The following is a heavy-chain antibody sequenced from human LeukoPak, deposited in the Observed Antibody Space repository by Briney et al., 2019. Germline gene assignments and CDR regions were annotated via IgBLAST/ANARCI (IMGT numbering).Heavy chain of an antibody. CDR1: GFTFSSYG. J-gene: IGHJ6*03. V-gene: IGHV3-20*04. CDR3: ARDTSAANYYYYYMDV. Sequence: GGSLRLSCAASGFTFSSYGMSWVRQAPGKGLEWVSGINWNGGSTGYADSVKGRFTISRDNAKNSLYLQMNSLRAEDTALYYCARDTSAANYYYYYMDVWGKGTTVTVSS. D-gene: IGHD6-13*01. CDR2: INWNGGST.